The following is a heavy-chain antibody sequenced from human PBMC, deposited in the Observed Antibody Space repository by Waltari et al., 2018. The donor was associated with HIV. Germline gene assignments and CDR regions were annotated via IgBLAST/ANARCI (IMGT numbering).Heavy chain of an antibody. CDR1: GGSVSSSEYH. J-gene: IGHJ4*02. D-gene: IGHD3-3*01. CDR2: VSHSGTE. CDR3: ARSYSSDAGASFFGSFFKSHVRVEKYLDT. Sequence: QLHLHESGPGLVKPSATLSLTCNVSGGSVSSSEYHWDWLRQSPGMGLQWIGSVSHSGTEFYNPSLKSRVTISVDTLTADTPRNQLCLRLTSVTAADTAIYYCARSYSSDAGASFFGSFFKSHVRVEKYLDTWGQGIRVTVAS. V-gene: IGHV4-39*07.